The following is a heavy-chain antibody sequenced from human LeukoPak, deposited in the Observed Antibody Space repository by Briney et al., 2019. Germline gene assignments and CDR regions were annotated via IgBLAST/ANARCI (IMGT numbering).Heavy chain of an antibody. V-gene: IGHV3-30-3*01. CDR3: ARKRGGGQQPPHFEYFQH. J-gene: IGHJ1*01. CDR1: GFNFSTYA. D-gene: IGHD6-13*01. CDR2: ISYDGSNA. Sequence: GTSLRLSCAASGFNFSTYAMHWVRQAPGKGLEWVAVISYDGSNAYYADSVKGRFTISRDNSKNTLYLQMNSLRAEDTAVYYCARKRGGGQQPPHFEYFQHWGQGTLVTVSS.